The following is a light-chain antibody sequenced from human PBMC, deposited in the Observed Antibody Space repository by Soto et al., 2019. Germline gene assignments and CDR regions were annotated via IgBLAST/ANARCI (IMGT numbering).Light chain of an antibody. Sequence: QSALTQPASLYGSPGQSITISCTGTSSDVGGYNAVSWYQQHPGKAPKLMIYDVSNRPSGASDRFSGSKSGNTASLTISGLQAEDEADYYCGSYASGGAYVFGTGTKVTV. J-gene: IGLJ1*01. CDR1: SSDVGGYNA. CDR3: GSYASGGAYV. V-gene: IGLV2-14*01. CDR2: DVS.